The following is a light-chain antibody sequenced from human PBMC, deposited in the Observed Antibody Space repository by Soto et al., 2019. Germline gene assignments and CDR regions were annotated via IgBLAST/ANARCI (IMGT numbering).Light chain of an antibody. CDR3: QQSYSVPIT. J-gene: IGKJ5*01. Sequence: DIQMTQSPSSLSASVGDRVTITCPASQSIEMHLNWYQQKPGKAPKFLIHAASSLQSGVPSRFSGSGSGTDFTLIINSLQPEDFATYYCQQSYSVPITFGQGTRLEIK. CDR2: AAS. V-gene: IGKV1-39*01. CDR1: QSIEMH.